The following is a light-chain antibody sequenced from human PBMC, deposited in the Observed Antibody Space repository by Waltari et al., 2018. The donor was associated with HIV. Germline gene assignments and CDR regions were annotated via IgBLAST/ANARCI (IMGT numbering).Light chain of an antibody. V-gene: IGKV3-20*01. CDR1: QGVSSRH. CDR2: GAS. Sequence: ELVVNPSTGTLPPSPGARATLSCRASQGVSSRHFAWYQQKPGQAPRLLIDGASTSAAGISDRFRGSGSGTDFTLTITRLGPEDSAVEEAKREGEEKESFGRRTKLE. CDR3: KREGEEKES. J-gene: IGKJ2*01.